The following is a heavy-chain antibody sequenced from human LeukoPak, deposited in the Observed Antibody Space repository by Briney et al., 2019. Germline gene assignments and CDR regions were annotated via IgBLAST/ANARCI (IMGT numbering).Heavy chain of an antibody. D-gene: IGHD6-6*01. CDR2: IYYSGST. Sequence: SETLSLTCTVSGGSISSYYWSWIRQPPGKGLEWIGYIYYSGSTNYNPSLKSRVTISVDTSKNQFSLKLSSVTAADTAVYYCARLEYSSSPGAFDIWGQGTMVTVSS. J-gene: IGHJ3*02. V-gene: IGHV4-59*08. CDR3: ARLEYSSSPGAFDI. CDR1: GGSISSYY.